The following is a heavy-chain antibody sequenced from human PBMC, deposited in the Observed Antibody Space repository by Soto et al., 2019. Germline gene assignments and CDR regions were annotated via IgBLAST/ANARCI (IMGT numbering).Heavy chain of an antibody. CDR3: ASPSPVVPRDHTFHI. CDR2: VSYTGST. V-gene: IGHV4-61*08. D-gene: IGHD3-22*01. J-gene: IGHJ3*02. Sequence: ASETLSLTCSVSGDSVSSGGYYWSWIRQPPGMGLDWIGSVSYTGSTNYNPSLKSRVTISVDTSKNQFSLKLTSVIAADTAVYYCASPSPVVPRDHTFHIWGQGTMVTVSS. CDR1: GDSVSSGGYY.